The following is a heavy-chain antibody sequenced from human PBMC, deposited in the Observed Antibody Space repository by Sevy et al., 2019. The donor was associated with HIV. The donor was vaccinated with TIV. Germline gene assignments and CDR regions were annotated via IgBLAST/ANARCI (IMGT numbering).Heavy chain of an antibody. CDR1: GFTFDDYD. D-gene: IGHD3-3*01. J-gene: IGHJ3*02. Sequence: GGSLRLSCAASGFTFDDYDMHWIRQTPGKGLEWVSSISWNSGGIAYAASVKGRFTISRDNAKNSVYLQMNSLRVEDTALYYCARDAREGSGYFHDGFDMWGQGTMVTVSS. CDR3: ARDAREGSGYFHDGFDM. V-gene: IGHV3-9*01. CDR2: ISWNSGGI.